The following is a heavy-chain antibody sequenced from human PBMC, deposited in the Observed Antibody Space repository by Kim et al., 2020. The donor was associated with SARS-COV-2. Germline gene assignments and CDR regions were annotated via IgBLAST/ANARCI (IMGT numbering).Heavy chain of an antibody. V-gene: IGHV3-48*02. CDR3: ARDWIGYCSSTSCRTGAFDI. J-gene: IGHJ3*02. CDR2: ISSSSSTI. Sequence: GGSLRLSCAASGFTFSSYSMNWFRQAPGKGLEWVSYISSSSSTIYYADSVKGRFTISRDNAKNSLYLQMNSLRDEDTAVYYCARDWIGYCSSTSCRTGAFDIWGQGTMVTVSS. D-gene: IGHD2-2*01. CDR1: GFTFSSYS.